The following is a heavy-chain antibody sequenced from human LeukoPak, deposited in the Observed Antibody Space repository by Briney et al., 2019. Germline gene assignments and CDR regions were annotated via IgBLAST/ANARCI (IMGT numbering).Heavy chain of an antibody. D-gene: IGHD1-26*01. CDR1: GFTFSSYW. J-gene: IGHJ4*02. CDR3: ARNSGSYRKIDY. V-gene: IGHV3-74*01. Sequence: PGGSPRLSCAASGFTFSSYWMHWVRQAPGKGLVWVSRINSDGSSTSYADSVKGRLTISRDNAKNTLYLQMNSLRAEDTAVYYCARNSGSYRKIDYWGQGTLVTVSS. CDR2: INSDGSST.